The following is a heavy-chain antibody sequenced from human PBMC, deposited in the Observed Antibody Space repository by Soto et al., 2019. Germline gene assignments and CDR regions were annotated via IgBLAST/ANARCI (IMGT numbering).Heavy chain of an antibody. D-gene: IGHD1-20*01. CDR2: IKPDGSEQ. V-gene: IGHV3-7*01. J-gene: IGHJ6*02. Sequence: EVQLVESGGGLVQHGGSLRLSCAASEFTFDKYYMTWVRQAPGKGPECVANIKPDGSEQYYVDSVKGRFTISRDNANNSLYLQMNSLRAEDTAVYFCARGNWNYYYGFDVWGQGTTVTVSS. CDR1: EFTFDKYY. CDR3: ARGNWNYYYGFDV.